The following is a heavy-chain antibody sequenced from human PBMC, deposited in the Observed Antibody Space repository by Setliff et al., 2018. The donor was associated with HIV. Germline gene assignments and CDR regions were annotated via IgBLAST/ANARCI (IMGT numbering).Heavy chain of an antibody. CDR3: ARAPRDGNNYGYQPYYFDY. Sequence: SVKVSCKASGYSFTDYYIHWVRQAPGQGLEWMGWIIPIFGTTKYAQKFQGRVTITTDESTSTAYMELSSLRSEDTAVYYCARAPRDGNNYGYQPYYFDYWGQGTLVTVSS. CDR1: GYSFTDYY. J-gene: IGHJ4*02. CDR2: IIPIFGTT. D-gene: IGHD4-17*01. V-gene: IGHV1-69*05.